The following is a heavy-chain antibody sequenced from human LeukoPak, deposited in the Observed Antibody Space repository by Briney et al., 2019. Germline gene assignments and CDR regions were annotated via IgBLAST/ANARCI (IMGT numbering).Heavy chain of an antibody. D-gene: IGHD6-6*01. CDR1: GGSISSYY. J-gene: IGHJ5*02. Sequence: SETLSLTCTVSGGSISSYYWSWIRQPPGKGLEWIGYVYFSGSTNYNPSLKSRVTISVDTSKNQLSLKMRSVTAADTALYYCARHLIREDYSSSSIGFDHWGQGTLVTVSS. CDR2: VYFSGST. V-gene: IGHV4-59*08. CDR3: ARHLIREDYSSSSIGFDH.